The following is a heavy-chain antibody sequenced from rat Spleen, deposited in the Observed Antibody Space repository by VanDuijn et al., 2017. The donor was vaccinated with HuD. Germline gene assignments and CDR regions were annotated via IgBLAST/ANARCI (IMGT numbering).Heavy chain of an antibody. CDR1: GFSLISYA. CDR3: AREGGGPYWYFDF. V-gene: IGHV2-13*01. CDR2: IWGDGST. Sequence: QVQLKESGPGLVQPSQTLSLTCTVSGFSLISYAVNWVRQPPGTGLEWMGGIWGDGSTNYNSALKSRLSISRDTSKSQVFLKMNSLQTEDTATYYCAREGGGPYWYFDFWGPGTMVTVSS. J-gene: IGHJ1*01.